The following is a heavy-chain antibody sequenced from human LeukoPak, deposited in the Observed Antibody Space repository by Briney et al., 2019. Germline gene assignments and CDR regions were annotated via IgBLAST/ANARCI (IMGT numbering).Heavy chain of an antibody. Sequence: SETLSLTCTVSGGSISGYYWSWIRQPAEGVLECIGRIYSTGTTTYNASLRSRVTISADQSKSQFSLKLTSVTAADTAVYYCARLEPANWGSGPDYWGQGTLVTVSS. D-gene: IGHD7-27*01. CDR3: ARLEPANWGSGPDY. J-gene: IGHJ4*02. CDR2: IYSTGTT. V-gene: IGHV4-4*07. CDR1: GGSISGYY.